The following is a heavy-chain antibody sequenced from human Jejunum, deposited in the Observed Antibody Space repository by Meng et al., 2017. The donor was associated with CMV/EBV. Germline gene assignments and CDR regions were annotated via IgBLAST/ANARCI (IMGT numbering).Heavy chain of an antibody. Sequence: LKISCAASGFVFANYFMHWVRQAPGKGLECVAFASYDGSDTYYADSVKGRFTISRDNSKSTLFLQMNSLRPEDTALYYCARGEGIRGQGKLVTVSS. D-gene: IGHD3-10*01. CDR1: GFVFANYF. CDR2: ASYDGSDT. CDR3: ARGEGI. V-gene: IGHV3-30-3*01. J-gene: IGHJ4*02.